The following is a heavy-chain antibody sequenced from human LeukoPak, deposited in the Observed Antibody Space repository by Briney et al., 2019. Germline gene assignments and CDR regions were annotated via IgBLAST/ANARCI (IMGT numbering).Heavy chain of an antibody. Sequence: ASVKVSCKASGYTFTSYDMHWLRQAAGQGLEWMGWMNPNSGGTNYAQKFQGRVTMTRDTSISTAYMELSRLRSDDTAVYYCARVGDYGDYGGAFDIWGQGTMVTVSS. CDR2: MNPNSGGT. D-gene: IGHD4-17*01. CDR3: ARVGDYGDYGGAFDI. J-gene: IGHJ3*02. V-gene: IGHV1-2*02. CDR1: GYTFTSYD.